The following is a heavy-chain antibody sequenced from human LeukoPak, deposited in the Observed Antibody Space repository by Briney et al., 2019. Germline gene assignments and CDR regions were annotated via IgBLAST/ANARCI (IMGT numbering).Heavy chain of an antibody. Sequence: SETLSLTCTVSGGSISSYYWSWTRQPAGKGLEWIGRIYTSGCTNYNPSLKSRVTMSVDTSKSQFSLKLSSVTAADTAVYYCARDSYGDYGAHFDYWGQGTLVTVSS. V-gene: IGHV4-4*07. CDR2: IYTSGCT. CDR3: ARDSYGDYGAHFDY. J-gene: IGHJ4*02. D-gene: IGHD4-17*01. CDR1: GGSISSYY.